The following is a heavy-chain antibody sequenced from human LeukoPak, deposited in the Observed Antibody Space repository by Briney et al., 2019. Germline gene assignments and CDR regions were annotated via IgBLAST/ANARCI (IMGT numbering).Heavy chain of an antibody. Sequence: PSETLSLTCTFSRHSISSFYWTWIRQPPGQRLEWIGYIHYTGSANYNPSLKSQVTISVDTSQNQFSLQLTSVTAADTAVYYCASASNTYYFDFWGQGTLVTVSS. D-gene: IGHD4-11*01. CDR3: ASASNTYYFDF. J-gene: IGHJ4*02. CDR2: IHYTGSA. CDR1: RHSISSFY. V-gene: IGHV4-59*12.